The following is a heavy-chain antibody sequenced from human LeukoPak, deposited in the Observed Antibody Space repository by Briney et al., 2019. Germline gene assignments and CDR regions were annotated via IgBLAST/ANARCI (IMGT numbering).Heavy chain of an antibody. CDR1: GGSISSYY. J-gene: IGHJ4*02. Sequence: PSETLSLTCTVSGGSISSYYWSWIRQPPGKGLEWIGNSHHSGSTYYNPSLKSRVTISVDTSKNQFSLKLNSVTDADTAVYYCARHYYDSSGHYPPGYWGQGTLVTVSS. V-gene: IGHV4-59*04. D-gene: IGHD3-22*01. CDR3: ARHYYDSSGHYPPGY. CDR2: SHHSGST.